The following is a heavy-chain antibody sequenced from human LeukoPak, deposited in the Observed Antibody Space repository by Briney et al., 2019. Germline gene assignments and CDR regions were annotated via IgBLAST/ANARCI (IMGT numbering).Heavy chain of an antibody. CDR3: ARAGNIVVVPAADFDY. V-gene: IGHV4-34*01. D-gene: IGHD2-2*01. CDR2: INHSGST. CDR1: GGSFSGYY. Sequence: SETLSLTCAVYGGSFSGYYWSWIRQPPGKGLEWIGEINHSGSTNYNPSLKSRVTISVDTSKNQFSPKLSSVTAADTAVYYCARAGNIVVVPAADFDYWGQGTLVTVSS. J-gene: IGHJ4*02.